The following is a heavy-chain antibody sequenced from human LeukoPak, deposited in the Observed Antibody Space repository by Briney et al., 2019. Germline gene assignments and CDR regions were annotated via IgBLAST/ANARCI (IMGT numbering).Heavy chain of an antibody. J-gene: IGHJ4*02. V-gene: IGHV4-59*01. CDR2: ISYSWGA. D-gene: IGHD3-10*01. CDR3: ARAGPVPPSDGGPVADF. Sequence: SETLSLTCSVSVDSNSLYYWSWIRQPPGTALECVGYISYSWGANYNPPLNSRVTMSAVTSKNQFSLNLRSVTAADTAVYFSARAGPVPPSDGGPVADFWGQGTLVTVSS. CDR1: VDSNSLYY.